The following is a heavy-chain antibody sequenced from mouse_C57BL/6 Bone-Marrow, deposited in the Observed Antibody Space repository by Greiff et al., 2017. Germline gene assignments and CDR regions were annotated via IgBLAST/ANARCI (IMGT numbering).Heavy chain of an antibody. CDR2: LFPGSGST. Sequence: QVQLQQSGPELVRPGASVKISCKAPGYTFTSHWMQWVRQRPGQGLEWIGELFPGSGSTYYNEKFKGKATLTVDTSSSTAYMQLSILTSEDSAVYFCARAAQATAWFAYWGQGTLVTVSA. CDR1: GYTFTSHW. D-gene: IGHD3-2*02. CDR3: ARAAQATAWFAY. J-gene: IGHJ3*01. V-gene: IGHV1-56*01.